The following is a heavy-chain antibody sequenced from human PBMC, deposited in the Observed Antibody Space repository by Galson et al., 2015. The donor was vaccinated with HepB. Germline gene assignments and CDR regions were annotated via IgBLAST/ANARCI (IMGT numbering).Heavy chain of an antibody. V-gene: IGHV3-30*03. CDR1: GFTFSSYG. Sequence: SLRLSCAASGFTFSSYGMHWVRQAPGKGLEWVAFISYDGSNKNYADSVKGRFTISRDNSKNTLYLQMNSLRAEDTAVYYYAIYCSSTSCFQYFHHWGQGTLVTVSS. D-gene: IGHD2-2*01. CDR3: AIYCSSTSCFQYFHH. CDR2: ISYDGSNK. J-gene: IGHJ1*01.